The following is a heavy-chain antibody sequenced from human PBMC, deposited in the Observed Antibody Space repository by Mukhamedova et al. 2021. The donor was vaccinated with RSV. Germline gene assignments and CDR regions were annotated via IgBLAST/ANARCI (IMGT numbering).Heavy chain of an antibody. V-gene: IGHV3-15*01. CDR2: AT. J-gene: IGHJ1*01. D-gene: IGHD3-22*01. Sequence: ATDYAAPVKGRFTISRDDSKNTLYLQMNSLSTEDTAVYYCTTANYYDSSGFFKGYFQHWGQGTLVTVSS. CDR3: TTANYYDSSGFFKGYFQH.